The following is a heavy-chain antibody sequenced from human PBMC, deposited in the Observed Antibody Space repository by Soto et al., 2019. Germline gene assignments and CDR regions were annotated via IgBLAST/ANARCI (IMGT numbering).Heavy chain of an antibody. D-gene: IGHD3-3*01. V-gene: IGHV3-74*01. J-gene: IGHJ4*02. CDR1: GFTFSSYW. CDR3: ASVGVVPPT. Sequence: GGSLRLSCAASGFTFSSYWMHWVRQAPGKGLVWVSHIKSDGRGTSYADSVKGRFTISRDNAKNTLYLEMNSLRAEDTAVYYCASVGVVPPTWGQGTLVTVSS. CDR2: IKSDGRGT.